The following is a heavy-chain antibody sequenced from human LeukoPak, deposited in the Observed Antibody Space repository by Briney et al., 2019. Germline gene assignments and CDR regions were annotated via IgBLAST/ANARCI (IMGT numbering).Heavy chain of an antibody. D-gene: IGHD3-9*01. J-gene: IGHJ3*02. CDR1: GFTVSNKY. CDR3: ARGDTYYDILTGYSPDAFDI. V-gene: IGHV3-53*01. Sequence: GGSLRLSCVASGFTVSNKYMSWVRQAPGKGLEWVSVIYSGGSTYYADSVKGRFTISRDNSKNTLYLQMNSLRAEDTAVYYCARGDTYYDILTGYSPDAFDIWGQGTMVTVSS. CDR2: IYSGGST.